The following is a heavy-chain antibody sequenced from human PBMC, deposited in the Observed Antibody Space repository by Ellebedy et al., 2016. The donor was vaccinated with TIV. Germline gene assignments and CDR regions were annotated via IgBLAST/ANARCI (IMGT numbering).Heavy chain of an antibody. CDR2: IYSGGDT. V-gene: IGHV3-53*01. J-gene: IGHJ4*02. D-gene: IGHD6-13*01. CDR1: GFIFSNYF. Sequence: GESLKISCAGSGFIFSNYFMSWVRQAPGKGLEWVSLIYSGGDTVYADSVKGRFTISRDSSKNTLYLQMNSLRAEDTAVYYCARDPPGIAASGPYKWGQGTLVTVSS. CDR3: ARDPPGIAASGPYK.